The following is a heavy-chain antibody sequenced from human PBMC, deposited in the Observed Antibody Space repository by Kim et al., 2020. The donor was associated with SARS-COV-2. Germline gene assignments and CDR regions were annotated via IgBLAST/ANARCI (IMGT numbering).Heavy chain of an antibody. Sequence: ASVKVSCKASGYTFTSYYMHWVRQAPGQGLEWMGIINPSGGSTSYAQKFQGRVTMTRDTSTSTVYMELSSLRSEDTAVYYCARVFGVGATDYYYYGMDVWGQGTTVTVSS. D-gene: IGHD1-26*01. J-gene: IGHJ6*02. CDR2: INPSGGST. CDR3: ARVFGVGATDYYYYGMDV. V-gene: IGHV1-46*01. CDR1: GYTFTSYY.